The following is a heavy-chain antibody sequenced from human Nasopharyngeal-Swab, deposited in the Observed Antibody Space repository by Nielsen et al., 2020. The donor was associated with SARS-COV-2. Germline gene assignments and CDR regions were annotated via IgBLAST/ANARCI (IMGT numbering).Heavy chain of an antibody. V-gene: IGHV7-4-1*02. D-gene: IGHD1-1*01. CDR3: ARENQEYANIWIDY. Sequence: ASVKVSCNASGYSFRSYGINWVRQAPGQAPEYIGWISTKTGAPTYAQAFTGRFVISLDTSVSTTYLQISSLKADDTAVYYCARENQEYANIWIDYWGQGTQVTVSS. CDR1: GYSFRSYG. J-gene: IGHJ4*02. CDR2: ISTKTGAP.